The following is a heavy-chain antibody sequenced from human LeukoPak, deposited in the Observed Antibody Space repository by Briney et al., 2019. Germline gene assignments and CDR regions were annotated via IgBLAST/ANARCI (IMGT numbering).Heavy chain of an antibody. J-gene: IGHJ4*02. D-gene: IGHD3-10*01. V-gene: IGHV1-2*02. CDR3: ARDNYGSGSYYKY. CDR1: GYIFTDYY. CDR2: INPNNGGT. Sequence: ASVKVSGKASGYIFTDYYMHWVRQAPGQGLEWMGWINPNNGGTKYAQKFQGRVTMTRDTSISAAYMELGRLRSDDTAVYYCARDNYGSGSYYKYWGQGTPVTVSS.